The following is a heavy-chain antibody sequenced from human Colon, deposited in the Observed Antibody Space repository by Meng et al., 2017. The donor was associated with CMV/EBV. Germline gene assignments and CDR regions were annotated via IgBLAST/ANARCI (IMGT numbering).Heavy chain of an antibody. V-gene: IGHV3-21*01. CDR1: GFTFSSYE. CDR2: ITKGSSYT. D-gene: IGHD3-3*01. Sequence: GGSLRLSCAASGFTFSSYEMNWVRQAPGKGLEWVASITKGSSYTYYADSLKGRFTISRDNAKNSLYLQMNSLRVDDTAVYYCARRGTYRNGYYFFDYWGQGTLVTVSS. J-gene: IGHJ4*02. CDR3: ARRGTYRNGYYFFDY.